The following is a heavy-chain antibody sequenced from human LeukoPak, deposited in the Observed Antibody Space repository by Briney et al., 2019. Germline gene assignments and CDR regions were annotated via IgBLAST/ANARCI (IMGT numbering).Heavy chain of an antibody. Sequence: GGSLRLSCAASGFTFSSCAMSWVRQAPGKGLEWVSAISGSGGSTYYADSVKGRFTISRDNSKNTLYLQMNSLRAEDTAVYYCARHRIRDYYYYYGMDVWGQGTTVTVSS. CDR1: GFTFSSCA. V-gene: IGHV3-23*01. J-gene: IGHJ6*02. CDR2: ISGSGGST. CDR3: ARHRIRDYYYYYGMDV. D-gene: IGHD5-18*01.